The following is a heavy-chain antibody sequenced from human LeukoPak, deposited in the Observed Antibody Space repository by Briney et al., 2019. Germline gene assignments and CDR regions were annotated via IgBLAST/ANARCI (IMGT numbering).Heavy chain of an antibody. CDR3: ARRLPTAWGADY. J-gene: IGHJ4*02. CDR2: IYSGGST. D-gene: IGHD7-27*01. Sequence: GGSLRLSCAASGFTVSSNYMGWVRQAPGKGLEWVSVIYSGGSTYYADSVKGRFTISRDNSKNTLYLQMNSLRAEDTAVYYCARRLPTAWGADYWGQGTLVTVSS. CDR1: GFTVSSNY. V-gene: IGHV3-53*01.